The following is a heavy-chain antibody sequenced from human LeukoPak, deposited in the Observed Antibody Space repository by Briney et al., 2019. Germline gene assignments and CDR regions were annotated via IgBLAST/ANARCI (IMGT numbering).Heavy chain of an antibody. CDR2: ISYDGSNK. V-gene: IGHV3-30*18. J-gene: IGHJ6*02. Sequence: PGGSLRLSCAASGFTFSSYGMHWVRQAPGKGLEWVAVISYDGSNKYYADSVKGRFTISRDNSKNTLYLQMNSLRAEDTAVYYCAKSWIQYYYDSSGYYKLPPLGYYYGMDVWGQGTTVTVSS. D-gene: IGHD3-22*01. CDR3: AKSWIQYYYDSSGYYKLPPLGYYYGMDV. CDR1: GFTFSSYG.